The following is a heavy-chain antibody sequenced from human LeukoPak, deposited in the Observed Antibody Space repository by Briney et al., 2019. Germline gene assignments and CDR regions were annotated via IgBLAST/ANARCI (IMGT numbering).Heavy chain of an antibody. Sequence: GGSLRLSCAASGFTFSSYAMHWVRQAPGKGLEWVSVIYSDGSTYYADSVKGRFTISRDNSKNMIYLEMNSLRAEDTAVYYCAKERNLEIAVAGTIFDYWGQGTLVTVSS. CDR1: GFTFSSYA. J-gene: IGHJ4*02. D-gene: IGHD6-19*01. V-gene: IGHV3-66*01. CDR2: IYSDGST. CDR3: AKERNLEIAVAGTIFDY.